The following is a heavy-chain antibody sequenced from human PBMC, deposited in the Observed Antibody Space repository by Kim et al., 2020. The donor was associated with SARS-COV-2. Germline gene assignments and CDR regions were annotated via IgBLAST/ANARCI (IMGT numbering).Heavy chain of an antibody. Sequence: LKSRVTISVDTSKNQFSLKLSSVTAADTAVYYCARGGRYSSSWYVSRFDYWGQGTLVTVSS. CDR3: ARGGRYSSSWYVSRFDY. J-gene: IGHJ4*02. D-gene: IGHD6-13*01. V-gene: IGHV4-59*09.